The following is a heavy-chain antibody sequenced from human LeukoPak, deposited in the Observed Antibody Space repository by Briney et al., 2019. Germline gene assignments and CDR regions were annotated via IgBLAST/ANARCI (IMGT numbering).Heavy chain of an antibody. CDR3: AKSGGFFDT. J-gene: IGHJ4*02. Sequence: GGSLRLSCAASGFTFSSYWMSWVRQAPGKGLEWVANIKQDGSEKYYVDSVKGRFTISRDDAKNSLYLHMNSLRAEDTGVYYCAKSGGFFDTWGQGTLVTVSS. CDR1: GFTFSSYW. CDR2: IKQDGSEK. V-gene: IGHV3-7*01. D-gene: IGHD1-26*01.